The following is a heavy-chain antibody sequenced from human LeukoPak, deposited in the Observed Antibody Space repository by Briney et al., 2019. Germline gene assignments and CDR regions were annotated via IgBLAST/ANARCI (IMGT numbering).Heavy chain of an antibody. CDR3: ARSTLAATGDFDY. D-gene: IGHD6-13*01. V-gene: IGHV1-2*06. J-gene: IGHJ4*02. Sequence: ASVKVSCKASGYTFTSYYIHWVRQAPGQGLEWMGRINPNSGGTNYAQKFPGRVTMTRDMSISTAYMELSSLRSDDTAVYYCARSTLAATGDFDYWGQGTLVTVSS. CDR2: INPNSGGT. CDR1: GYTFTSYY.